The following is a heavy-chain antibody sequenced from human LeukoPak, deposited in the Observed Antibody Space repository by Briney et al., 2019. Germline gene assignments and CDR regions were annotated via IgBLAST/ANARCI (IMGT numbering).Heavy chain of an antibody. D-gene: IGHD3-3*02. V-gene: IGHV1-69*05. Sequence: ASVTVSFTASGGTFSIYAISWVRQAPGQGRGRMGGIIPIFGTANYAQKFQGRVTITTDESTSTAYMELSSLRSEDTAVYYCARAGRISWFDPWGQGTLVTVSS. J-gene: IGHJ5*02. CDR3: ARAGRISWFDP. CDR1: GGTFSIYA. CDR2: IIPIFGTA.